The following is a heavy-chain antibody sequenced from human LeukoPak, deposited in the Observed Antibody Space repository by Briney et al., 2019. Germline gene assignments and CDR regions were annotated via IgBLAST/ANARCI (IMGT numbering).Heavy chain of an antibody. Sequence: PSETLSLTCAVYGGSFSGYYWSWIRQPPGKGLEWIGYIYYSGSTNYNPSLKSRVTISVDTSKNQFSLKLSSVTAADTAVYYCARGAGDFWSGYLNFDYWGQGTLVTVSS. D-gene: IGHD3-3*01. CDR1: GGSFSGYY. J-gene: IGHJ4*02. CDR2: IYYSGST. V-gene: IGHV4-59*01. CDR3: ARGAGDFWSGYLNFDY.